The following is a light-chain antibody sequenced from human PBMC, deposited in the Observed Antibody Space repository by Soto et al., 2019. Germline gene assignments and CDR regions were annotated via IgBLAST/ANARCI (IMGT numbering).Light chain of an antibody. J-gene: IGKJ4*01. CDR2: LGS. V-gene: IGKV2-28*01. Sequence: DIVMTQSPLYMAVTPGEPASISCRSNQSLLHSPGHNSLDWYLQKSGQSPQLLIYLGSYRASGVPDRFGGSGSGTEFTLKVTRVEAGDVGIYFCRQSRQMHFLTFGGGNKVDIK. CDR1: QSLLHSPGHNS. CDR3: RQSRQMHFLT.